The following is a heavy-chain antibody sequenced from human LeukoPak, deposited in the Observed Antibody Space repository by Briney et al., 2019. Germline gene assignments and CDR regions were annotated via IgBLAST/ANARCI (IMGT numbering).Heavy chain of an antibody. CDR2: ISGDGGST. CDR3: AKDINPSTVTAYFDY. D-gene: IGHD1-14*01. J-gene: IGHJ4*02. V-gene: IGHV3-43*02. Sequence: GGSLRLSCAASGFTFDDYAMHWVRQAPGKGLEWVSLISGDGGSTYYADSVKGRFTISRDNSKNSLYLQMNSLRTEDTALYYCAKDINPSTVTAYFDYWGQGTLLTVSS. CDR1: GFTFDDYA.